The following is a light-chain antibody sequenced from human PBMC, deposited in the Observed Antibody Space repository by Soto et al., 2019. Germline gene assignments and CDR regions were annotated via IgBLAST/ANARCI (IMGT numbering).Light chain of an antibody. CDR2: EVT. CDR3: SSFVAGNNYWV. CDR1: SSDVGGYDY. Sequence: QSALTQPPSASGSPGRSVTISCTGTSSDVGGYDYVSWFQQHPGKAPKLIIYEVTKRPSGVPDRFSASKSGNTASLTVSGLQAEDEAEYYCSSFVAGNNYWVFGGGTKRTVL. J-gene: IGLJ3*02. V-gene: IGLV2-8*01.